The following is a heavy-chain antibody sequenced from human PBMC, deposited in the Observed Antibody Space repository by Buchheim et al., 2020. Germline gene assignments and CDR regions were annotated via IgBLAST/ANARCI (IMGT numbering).Heavy chain of an antibody. J-gene: IGHJ4*02. Sequence: QVHLVQSGADVKKVGSSVKVACKASEGTSGSDAISWVRQAPGQGLEWLGRTMPLAGITNYAQKFQGRVTLTADKSTRPAYMELTNLSSDDSGTYCGARGFGGVARDWGQGTL. D-gene: IGHD2-15*01. CDR3: ARGFGGVARD. V-gene: IGHV1-69*04. CDR1: EGTSGSDA. CDR2: TMPLAGIT.